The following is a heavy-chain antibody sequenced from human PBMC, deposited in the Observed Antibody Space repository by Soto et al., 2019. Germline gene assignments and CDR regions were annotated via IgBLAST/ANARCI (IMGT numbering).Heavy chain of an antibody. CDR2: IKEDGSDK. CDR3: ASEGFSYGTKGAVFDH. V-gene: IGHV3-7*03. D-gene: IGHD5-18*01. J-gene: IGHJ4*02. CDR1: GFNFRTYW. Sequence: EVQLVESGGGLVQPGGSLRLSCAASGFNFRTYWISWVRQAPGQGLEWVANIKEDGSDKYYVDSVKSRLTVSSDNAKNLLYLQLNSLSAEDTAVYDCASEGFSYGTKGAVFDHWGQGSLVTVSS.